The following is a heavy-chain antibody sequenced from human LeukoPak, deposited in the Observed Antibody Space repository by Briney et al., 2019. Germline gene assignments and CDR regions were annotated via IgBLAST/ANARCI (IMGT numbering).Heavy chain of an antibody. V-gene: IGHV4-59*08. Sequence: PSETLSLTCTVSGGSISYYYWSWIRQPPGKGLEWIGYIYYSGSTYYNPSLKSRVTISVDTSKNQFSLKLSSVTAADTAVYYCARHGLGITMVRGESWFDPWGQGTLVTVSS. CDR3: ARHGLGITMVRGESWFDP. CDR2: IYYSGST. CDR1: GGSISYYY. J-gene: IGHJ5*02. D-gene: IGHD3-10*01.